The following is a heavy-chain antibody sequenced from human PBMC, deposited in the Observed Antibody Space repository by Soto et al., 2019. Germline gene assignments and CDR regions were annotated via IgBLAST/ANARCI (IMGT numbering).Heavy chain of an antibody. CDR2: IYHSGST. J-gene: IGHJ6*02. CDR1: GGSISSSNW. D-gene: IGHD5-18*01. Sequence: SETLSLTCAVSGGSISSSNWWSWVRQPPGKGLEWIGEIYHSGSTNYNPSLKSRVTISVDKSKSQFSLKLSSVTAADTAVYYCARDWRIQPSPSQGPNGMDVWGQGTTVTVSS. CDR3: ARDWRIQPSPSQGPNGMDV. V-gene: IGHV4-4*02.